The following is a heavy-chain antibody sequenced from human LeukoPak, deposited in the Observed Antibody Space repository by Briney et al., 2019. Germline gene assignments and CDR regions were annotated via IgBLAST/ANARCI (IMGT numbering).Heavy chain of an antibody. CDR3: ARVRLTDYFDY. V-gene: IGHV3-7*01. J-gene: IGHJ4*02. CDR1: GFTFSSYW. Sequence: GGSLRLSCAASGFTFSSYWMSWVRQAPGKGLEWVANIKQDGSEKYYVDSVKGRFTTSRDNAKNSLYLQMNSLRAEDTAVYYCARVRLTDYFDYWGQGTLVTVSS. D-gene: IGHD3-10*01. CDR2: IKQDGSEK.